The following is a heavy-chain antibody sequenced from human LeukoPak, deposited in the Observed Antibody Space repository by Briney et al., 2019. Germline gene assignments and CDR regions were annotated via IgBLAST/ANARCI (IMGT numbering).Heavy chain of an antibody. J-gene: IGHJ5*02. D-gene: IGHD3-22*01. V-gene: IGHV3-7*01. Sequence: GGSLRLSCAASGLTVSSNFMHWVRQAPGKGLEWVAYINEDGSKSYYVDSVKGRFTISRDNAQNSLYLQINSLRAEDTAVYCCARDRYDINPWGQGTLVTVSS. CDR2: INEDGSKS. CDR1: GLTVSSNF. CDR3: ARDRYDINP.